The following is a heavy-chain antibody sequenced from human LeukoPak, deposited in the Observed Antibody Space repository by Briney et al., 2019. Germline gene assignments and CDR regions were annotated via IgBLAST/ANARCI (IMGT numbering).Heavy chain of an antibody. CDR1: GYTFTSYG. J-gene: IGHJ4*02. Sequence: ASVKVSCKASGYTFTSYGISWVRQAPGQGLEWMGWISAYNGNTNYAQKLQGRVTMTTDTSTSTAYMELRSLRSDDTAVYYCARDPPVASSGWYPSDYWGQGTLVTVSS. CDR2: ISAYNGNT. CDR3: ARDPPVASSGWYPSDY. V-gene: IGHV1-18*01. D-gene: IGHD6-19*01.